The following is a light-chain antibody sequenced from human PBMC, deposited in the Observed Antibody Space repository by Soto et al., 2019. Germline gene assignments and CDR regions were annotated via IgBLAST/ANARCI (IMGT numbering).Light chain of an antibody. J-gene: IGLJ3*02. CDR3: SSYAGSYTLV. Sequence: QSALTQPRSVSGSPGQSVTISCTGTNNDVGGYNFVSWYQQRPGKAPKLMIYDVTKRPSGVPDRFSGSKSGNTASLTISGLQADDDADYYCSSYAGSYTLVFGGGTKLTVL. V-gene: IGLV2-11*01. CDR2: DVT. CDR1: NNDVGGYNF.